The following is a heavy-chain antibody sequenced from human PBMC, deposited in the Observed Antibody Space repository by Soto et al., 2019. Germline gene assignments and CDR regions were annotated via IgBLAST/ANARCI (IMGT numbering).Heavy chain of an antibody. Sequence: APVKVSCKASGGTFSSYAISWVRQAPGQRLEWMGWINAGNGNTKYSQKLQGRVTITRDTSANTVYMELRSLRSDDTAVYYCARNSGWRGKDFDYWGQGTLVTVSS. CDR3: ARNSGWRGKDFDY. J-gene: IGHJ4*02. CDR2: INAGNGNT. D-gene: IGHD6-19*01. CDR1: GGTFSSYA. V-gene: IGHV1-3*01.